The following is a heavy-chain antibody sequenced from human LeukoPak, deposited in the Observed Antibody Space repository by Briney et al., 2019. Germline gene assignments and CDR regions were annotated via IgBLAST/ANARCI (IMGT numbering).Heavy chain of an antibody. Sequence: SVKVSCKASGGTFSSYTISWVRQAPGQGLEWMGRIIPILGIANYAQKFQGRVTITADKSTSTAYMELRSLRSEDTAVYYCASDFWSGYYTDYYFDYWGQGTMVTVSS. V-gene: IGHV1-69*02. CDR1: GGTFSSYT. CDR2: IIPILGIA. J-gene: IGHJ4*02. D-gene: IGHD3-3*01. CDR3: ASDFWSGYYTDYYFDY.